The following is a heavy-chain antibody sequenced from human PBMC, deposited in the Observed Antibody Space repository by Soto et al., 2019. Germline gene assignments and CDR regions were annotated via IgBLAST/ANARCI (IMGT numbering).Heavy chain of an antibody. V-gene: IGHV4-59*02. CDR3: ARGGTVVNGFDY. CDR2: IYYSGST. Sequence: PSETLSLTCTVSGGSVSTYYWSWIRQPPGKGLEWIAYIYYSGSTSYNPSLKSRVTISLDTSKNQFSLKLSSVTAADTAVYYCARGGTVVNGFDYWGQGTLVTVSS. CDR1: GGSVSTYY. D-gene: IGHD2-15*01. J-gene: IGHJ4*02.